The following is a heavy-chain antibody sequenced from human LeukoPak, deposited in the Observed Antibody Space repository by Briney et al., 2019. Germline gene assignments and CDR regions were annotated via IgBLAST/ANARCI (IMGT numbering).Heavy chain of an antibody. CDR2: INHSGST. J-gene: IGHJ4*02. D-gene: IGHD3-22*01. CDR3: AGSNYYDSSGYPLRGDY. Sequence: SETLSLTRTVSGGSISSYYWSWIRQPPGKGLEWIGEINHSGSTNYNPSLKSRVTISVDTSKNQFSLKLSSVTAADTAVYYCAGSNYYDSSGYPLRGDYWGQGTLVTVSS. V-gene: IGHV4-34*01. CDR1: GGSISSYY.